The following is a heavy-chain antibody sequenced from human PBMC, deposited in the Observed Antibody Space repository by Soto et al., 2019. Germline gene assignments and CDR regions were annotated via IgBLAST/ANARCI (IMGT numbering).Heavy chain of an antibody. Sequence: GGARRLPCAASGVTFSPSAMHWCRQASGKGLEWVGRIRSKANSYATAYAASVKGRFTISRDDSKNTAYLQMNSLKTEDTAVYYCTSDTARVYYGMDVWGQWT. V-gene: IGHV3-73*01. D-gene: IGHD5-18*01. CDR1: GVTFSPSA. J-gene: IGHJ6*02. CDR2: IRSKANSYAT. CDR3: TSDTARVYYGMDV.